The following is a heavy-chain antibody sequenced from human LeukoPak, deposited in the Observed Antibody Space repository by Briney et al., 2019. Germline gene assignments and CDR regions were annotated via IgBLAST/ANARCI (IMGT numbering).Heavy chain of an antibody. CDR3: ARERSYGSGSYDY. J-gene: IGHJ4*02. CDR2: ISYDESNK. V-gene: IGHV3-30-3*01. D-gene: IGHD3-10*01. Sequence: PGGSLRLSCAASGFTFSNFAMHWVRQAPGKGLEWVAVISYDESNKYYADSVKGRFTISRDNSKNTLYLQMNSLRPEDAAVYYCARERSYGSGSYDYWGQGTLVTVSS. CDR1: GFTFSNFA.